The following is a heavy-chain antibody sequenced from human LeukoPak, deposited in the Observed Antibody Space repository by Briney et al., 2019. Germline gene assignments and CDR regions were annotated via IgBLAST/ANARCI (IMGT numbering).Heavy chain of an antibody. D-gene: IGHD3-10*01. CDR2: IIPIVDVT. J-gene: IGHJ4*02. CDR1: GGTFGSYA. V-gene: IGHV1-69*04. CDR3: AREMGDREFYFDY. Sequence: SVKVSCKASGGTFGSYAFSWVRQAPGQGLQWVGRIIPIVDVTSYAQNFKGRVTITADESTTTAYMELSSLRSEDTAVYYCAREMGDREFYFDYWGQGTLVTVSS.